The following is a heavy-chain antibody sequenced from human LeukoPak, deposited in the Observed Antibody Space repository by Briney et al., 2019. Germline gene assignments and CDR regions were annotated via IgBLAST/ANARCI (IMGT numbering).Heavy chain of an antibody. CDR1: GFTFDDYT. D-gene: IGHD2-2*01. J-gene: IGHJ4*02. V-gene: IGHV3-43*01. Sequence: GRSLRLSCAASGFTFDDYTMHWVRQAPGKGLEWVSLISRDGGSTYYADSVKGRFTISRDNSKNSLYLQMNSLRTEDTALYYCAKDCSSTSCYDYWGQGTLVTVSS. CDR3: AKDCSSTSCYDY. CDR2: ISRDGGST.